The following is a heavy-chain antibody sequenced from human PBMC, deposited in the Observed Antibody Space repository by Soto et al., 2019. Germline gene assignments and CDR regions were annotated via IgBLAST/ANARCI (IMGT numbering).Heavy chain of an antibody. CDR3: AKDKGYCSGGSCYLGAFDI. CDR2: ISWNSGSI. J-gene: IGHJ3*02. V-gene: IGHV3-9*01. CDR1: GFTFDDYA. D-gene: IGHD2-15*01. Sequence: ESGGGLVQPGRSLRLSCAASGFTFDDYAMHWVRQAPGKGLEWVSGISWNSGSIGYADSVKGRFTISRDNAKNSLYLQMNSLRAEDTALYYCAKDKGYCSGGSCYLGAFDIWGQGTMVTVSS.